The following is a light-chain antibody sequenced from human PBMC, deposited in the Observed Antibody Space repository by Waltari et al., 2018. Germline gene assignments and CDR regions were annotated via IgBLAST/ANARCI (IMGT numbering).Light chain of an antibody. CDR1: SSNIGSNT. CDR2: SNN. Sequence: QSVLTQPPSASGTPGQRVTISCSGSSSNIGSNTVNWYQQLPGTAPKLLIYSNNQRASGVPDRFSGSKSGTSASLAISGLQSEDEADYYCAAWDDSLQGWVFGGGTTLTVL. V-gene: IGLV1-44*01. CDR3: AAWDDSLQGWV. J-gene: IGLJ3*02.